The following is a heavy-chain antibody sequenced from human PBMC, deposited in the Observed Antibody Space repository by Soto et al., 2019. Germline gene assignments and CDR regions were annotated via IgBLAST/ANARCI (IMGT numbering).Heavy chain of an antibody. CDR2: IYHSGST. CDR1: GGSISSGDYY. Sequence: SETLSLTCTVSGGSISSGDYYWSWIRQPPGKGLEWIGCIYHSGSTYYNPSLKSRVTISVDTSKNQFPLKLSSVTAADAAVYYCAREYGGNSGRDYWGQGTLVTVSS. D-gene: IGHD2-21*02. V-gene: IGHV4-30-4*01. CDR3: AREYGGNSGRDY. J-gene: IGHJ4*02.